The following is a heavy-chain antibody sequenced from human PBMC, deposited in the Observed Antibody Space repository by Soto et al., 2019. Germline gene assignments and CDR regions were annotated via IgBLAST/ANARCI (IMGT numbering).Heavy chain of an antibody. V-gene: IGHV3-23*01. Sequence: GGSLRLSCAASGFTFSSYAMSWVRQAPGKGLEWVSAISGSGGSTYYADSVKGRFTISRDNSKNTLYLQMNSLRAEDTAVYYCAKRYCTNGVCYRYFQHWGQGTLVTVSS. CDR2: ISGSGGST. J-gene: IGHJ1*01. CDR3: AKRYCTNGVCYRYFQH. D-gene: IGHD2-8*01. CDR1: GFTFSSYA.